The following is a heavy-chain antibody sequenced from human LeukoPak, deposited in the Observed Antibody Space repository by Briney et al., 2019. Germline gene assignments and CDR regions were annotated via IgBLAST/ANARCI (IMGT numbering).Heavy chain of an antibody. CDR1: GFTFSSYW. CDR2: INSDGSST. J-gene: IGHJ1*01. Sequence: PGGSLRLSCAASGFTFSSYWMHWVRQVPGKGLVWVSRINSDGSSTSYADSVKGRFTISRDNSKNTLYLQMNSLRAEDTAVYYCASNVLLWFGELPQLEYFQHWGQGTLVTVSS. CDR3: ASNVLLWFGELPQLEYFQH. V-gene: IGHV3-74*01. D-gene: IGHD3-10*01.